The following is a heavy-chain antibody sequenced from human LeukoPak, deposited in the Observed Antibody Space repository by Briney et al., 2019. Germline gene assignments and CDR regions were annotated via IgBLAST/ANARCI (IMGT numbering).Heavy chain of an antibody. V-gene: IGHV3-21*01. CDR2: ISSSSLYI. Sequence: GGSLRLSCAASGFTFSIYSVNWDRQAPGKGLEWVSSISSSSLYIYYADSVKGRFTISRDNAKNSLYLQLNSLRAEDTAVYYCASKNVDIWGQGTMVTVSP. CDR1: GFTFSIYS. J-gene: IGHJ3*02. CDR3: ASKNVDI.